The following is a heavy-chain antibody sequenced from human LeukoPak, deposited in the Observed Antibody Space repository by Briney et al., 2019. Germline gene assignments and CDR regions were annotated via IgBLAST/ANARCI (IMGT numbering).Heavy chain of an antibody. J-gene: IGHJ4*02. CDR3: AKDLCSRTSCYTNRSFDY. CDR1: GFTFSSYA. CDR2: ISGSGGST. V-gene: IGHV3-23*01. Sequence: GGSLRLSCAASGFTFSSYAMSWVRQAPGKGLEWVSAISGSGGSTYYADSVKGRLTISRDNSKNTLYLQMNSLRAEDTAVYYCAKDLCSRTSCYTNRSFDYWGQGTLVTVSP. D-gene: IGHD2-2*02.